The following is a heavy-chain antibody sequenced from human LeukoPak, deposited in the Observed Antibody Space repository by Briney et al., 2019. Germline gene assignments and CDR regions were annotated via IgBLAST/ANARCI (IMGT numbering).Heavy chain of an antibody. CDR3: ARGGWYLDY. D-gene: IGHD6-19*01. J-gene: IGHJ4*02. Sequence: SETLSLTCAVYGGSFSGYYWSWIRQPPGKGLEWIGEINHSGSTNYNPSLKSRVTISVDTSKNQFSLKLSSVTAADTALYYCARGGWYLDYWGQGTLVTVSS. CDR1: GGSFSGYY. CDR2: INHSGST. V-gene: IGHV4-34*01.